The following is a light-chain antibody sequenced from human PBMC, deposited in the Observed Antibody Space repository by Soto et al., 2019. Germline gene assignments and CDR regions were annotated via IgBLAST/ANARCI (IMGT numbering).Light chain of an antibody. V-gene: IGKV3-15*01. Sequence: EIVMTHSPATLSVSPCERATLSFRASQSVSGNLAWYQQKPGQAPRLLIYGASTRAAGFPARFSGSGSGTEFTLTISSLQSEDFAVYYCQQSNTWPRTFGQGTKVDIK. CDR2: GAS. CDR3: QQSNTWPRT. CDR1: QSVSGN. J-gene: IGKJ1*01.